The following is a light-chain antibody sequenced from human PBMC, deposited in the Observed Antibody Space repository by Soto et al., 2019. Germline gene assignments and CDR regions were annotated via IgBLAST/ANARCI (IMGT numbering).Light chain of an antibody. CDR2: DAS. CDR3: LQHDNLRT. J-gene: IGKJ2*01. Sequence: DLQMTQSPPSLSASVGERVSITCQASQDIIDYLNWYQQKLGRAPNLLIYDASKLETGVPSRFSGSGSGTEFTLTISSLQPEDVGTYYCLQHDNLRTFGQGTKVEIK. V-gene: IGKV1-33*01. CDR1: QDIIDY.